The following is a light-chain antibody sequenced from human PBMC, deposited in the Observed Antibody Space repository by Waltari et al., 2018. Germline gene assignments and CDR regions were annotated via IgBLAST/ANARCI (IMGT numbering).Light chain of an antibody. J-gene: IGKJ3*01. CDR2: DAS. Sequence: EIVLTQSPGTLSLSPGERATLSCRASQNIRSNCLAWYQQKPGQAPRPLIYDASTRATGIPDRFSGSGSGTDFTLTISMLEPEDFAVYYCQQYGSSTFIFGTGTKGDIK. V-gene: IGKV3-20*01. CDR1: QNIRSNC. CDR3: QQYGSSTFI.